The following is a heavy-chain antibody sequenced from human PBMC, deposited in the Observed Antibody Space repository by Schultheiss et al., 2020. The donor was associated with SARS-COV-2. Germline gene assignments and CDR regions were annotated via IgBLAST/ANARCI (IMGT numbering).Heavy chain of an antibody. D-gene: IGHD6-13*01. J-gene: IGHJ6*02. Sequence: GGSLRLSCAASGFTFSSYAMSWVRQAPGKGLEWVSVIYSGGSTYYADSVKGRFTISRDNAKNSLYLQMNSLRAEDTAVYYCASSGSSWYTYYYYGMDVWGQGTTVTVSS. V-gene: IGHV3-23*03. CDR2: IYSGGST. CDR3: ASSGSSWYTYYYYGMDV. CDR1: GFTFSSYA.